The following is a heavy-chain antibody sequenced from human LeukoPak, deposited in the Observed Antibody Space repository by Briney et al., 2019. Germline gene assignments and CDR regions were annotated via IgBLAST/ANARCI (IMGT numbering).Heavy chain of an antibody. Sequence: GDSLKISCKASSYIITTYWIAWVRQMPAKGLEWMVTIYLGDSDSRYSPSSQGQVTISADKSITTAYLQWSSLKGSDTAMYYCARVYSNAFDIWGQGTMVTVSS. V-gene: IGHV5-51*01. CDR1: SYIITTYW. D-gene: IGHD6-13*01. CDR3: ARVYSNAFDI. CDR2: IYLGDSDS. J-gene: IGHJ3*02.